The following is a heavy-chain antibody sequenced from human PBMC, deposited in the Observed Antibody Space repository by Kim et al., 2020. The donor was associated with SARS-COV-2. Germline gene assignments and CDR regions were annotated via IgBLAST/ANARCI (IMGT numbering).Heavy chain of an antibody. V-gene: IGHV3-23*01. J-gene: IGHJ3*02. CDR3: AKDIGVVPDTNEALHI. D-gene: IGHD2-2*01. Sequence: GGSLRLSCEASGFTFSTYAMSWVRQAPGKGLEWLSGISGSGGNTYYADSVKGRFTISRDNYKNTLYVQMNSLRAEDTALYYCAKDIGVVPDTNEALHIWGQCNIDIVST. CDR2: ISGSGGNT. CDR1: GFTFSTYA.